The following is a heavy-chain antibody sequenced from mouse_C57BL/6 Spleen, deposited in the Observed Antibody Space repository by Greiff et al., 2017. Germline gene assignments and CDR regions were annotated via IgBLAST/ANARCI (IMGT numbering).Heavy chain of an antibody. Sequence: VQLQQSGAELVRPGTSVKVSCKASGYAFTNYLIEWVKQRPGQGLEWIGVINPGSGGTNYNEKFKGKATLTADKSSSTAYMQLSSLTSEDSAVYFCARKDYGFDYWGQGTTLTVSS. CDR2: INPGSGGT. CDR3: ARKDYGFDY. V-gene: IGHV1-54*01. CDR1: GYAFTNYL. J-gene: IGHJ2*01. D-gene: IGHD1-1*02.